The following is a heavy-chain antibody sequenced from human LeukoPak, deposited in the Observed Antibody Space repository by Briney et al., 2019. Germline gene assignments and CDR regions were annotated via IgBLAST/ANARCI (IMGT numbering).Heavy chain of an antibody. CDR1: GFTFSSYS. Sequence: GGSMRLSCAASGFTFSSYSMNWVRQAPEKRLEWVSYISSSSSTIYYADSVKGRFTISRDNAKNSLLLQMNSLSAEDTAVYYCASIVTMVRGAIAGDYWGQGTLVTVSS. J-gene: IGHJ4*02. D-gene: IGHD3-10*01. CDR2: ISSSSSTI. CDR3: ASIVTMVRGAIAGDY. V-gene: IGHV3-48*01.